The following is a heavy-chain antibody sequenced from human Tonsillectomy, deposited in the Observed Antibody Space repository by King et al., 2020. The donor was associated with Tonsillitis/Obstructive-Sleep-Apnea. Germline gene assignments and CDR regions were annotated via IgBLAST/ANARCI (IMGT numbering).Heavy chain of an antibody. CDR3: VIFGKRTTYYYGIDV. CDR2: IWYDGSNK. D-gene: IGHD3-3*01. CDR1: GFTFSSYG. V-gene: IGHV3-33*01. J-gene: IGHJ6*02. Sequence: VQLVESGGGVVQPGRSLRLSCAASGFTFSSYGMHWVRQAPGKGLEWVAVIWYDGSNKNYADSVKGRFTISRDNSKNTLYLQMNSLRAEDTAVYYCVIFGKRTTYYYGIDVWGQGTTVTVSS.